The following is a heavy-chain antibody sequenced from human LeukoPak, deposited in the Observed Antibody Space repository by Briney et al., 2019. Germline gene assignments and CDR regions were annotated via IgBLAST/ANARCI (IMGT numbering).Heavy chain of an antibody. V-gene: IGHV3-53*01. CDR1: GVTVSSTD. CDR2: IFSGGGT. J-gene: IGHJ4*02. Sequence: GGSLRLSCAVSGVTVSSTDMSWVRQAPGKGLEWVSVIFSGGGTYYTGSVKGRFTISRDNSKNTLYLQMNSLTAEDTAVYYCARLYCSGATCYANLDYWGQGTLVAVSS. CDR3: ARLYCSGATCYANLDY. D-gene: IGHD2-15*01.